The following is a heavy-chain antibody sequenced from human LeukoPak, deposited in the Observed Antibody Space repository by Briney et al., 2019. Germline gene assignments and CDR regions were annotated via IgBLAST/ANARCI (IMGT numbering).Heavy chain of an antibody. Sequence: PGGSLRLSCAVSGLDFDDYGMSWVRQAPGKGLEWVPGINWDGEATEYGDSVKGRFTISRDNAENALYLQMNSLRAEDTALYYCARDLSSSWYSLAYWGRGTLVTVSS. J-gene: IGHJ4*02. CDR1: GLDFDDYG. V-gene: IGHV3-20*04. CDR2: INWDGEAT. CDR3: ARDLSSSWYSLAY. D-gene: IGHD6-13*01.